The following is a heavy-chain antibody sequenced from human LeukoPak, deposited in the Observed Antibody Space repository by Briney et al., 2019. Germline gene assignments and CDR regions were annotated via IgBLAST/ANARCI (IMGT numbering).Heavy chain of an antibody. CDR2: INHSGST. V-gene: IGHV4-34*01. D-gene: IGHD3-22*01. CDR3: VRGDRGYYDTYYYYAMDV. CDR1: GGSFSGYY. J-gene: IGHJ6*02. Sequence: SETLSLTCAVYGGSFSGYYWGWIRQPPGKGLEWIGEINHSGSTNYNPSLKSRVTISADTSKNHFSLKLTSVTAADTAVYYCVRGDRGYYDTYYYYAMDVWGQGTTVTVSS.